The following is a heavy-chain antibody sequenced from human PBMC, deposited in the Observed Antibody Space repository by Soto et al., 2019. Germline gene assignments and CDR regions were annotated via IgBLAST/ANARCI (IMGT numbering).Heavy chain of an antibody. CDR2: IYYSGST. D-gene: IGHD2-8*02. Sequence: XETLSLTCTFSVDSVSSGSYYCSWVRQHPGKGLEWIGYIYYSGSTHYNPSLKSRVTISVDTSKNQFSLKLSYVTAADTAVYYCSRAWGCTVRTTFQYWGQGTLGNVSS. J-gene: IGHJ4*02. CDR1: VDSVSSGSYY. V-gene: IGHV4-61*01. CDR3: SRAWGCTVRTTFQY.